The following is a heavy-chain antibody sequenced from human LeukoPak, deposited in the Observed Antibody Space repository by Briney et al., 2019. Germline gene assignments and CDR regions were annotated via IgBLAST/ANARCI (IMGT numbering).Heavy chain of an antibody. J-gene: IGHJ4*02. Sequence: SETLSLTCTVSGGSISSSSYYWGWIRQPPGKGLEWIGSIYYSGSTYYNPSLKSRVTISVDTSKNQFSLKLSSVTAADTAVYYCARQGRYPYWGRGTLVTVSS. CDR3: ARQGRYPY. CDR1: GGSISSSSYY. D-gene: IGHD6-19*01. CDR2: IYYSGST. V-gene: IGHV4-39*01.